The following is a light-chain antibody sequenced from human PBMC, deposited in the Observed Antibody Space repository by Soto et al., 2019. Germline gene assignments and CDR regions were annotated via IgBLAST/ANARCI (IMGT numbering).Light chain of an antibody. J-gene: IGKJ3*01. CDR3: QQYASSPL. V-gene: IGKV3-20*01. CDR2: GTS. Sequence: EIVLTQSPGTLSLSPGERATLSCRASQSVSSDYIAWYQQKPGQAPRLLMYGTSSRAPGIPDRFSGSGSGTDFTLIISRLEPEDFAVYYCQQYASSPLFGPGTKVDIK. CDR1: QSVSSDY.